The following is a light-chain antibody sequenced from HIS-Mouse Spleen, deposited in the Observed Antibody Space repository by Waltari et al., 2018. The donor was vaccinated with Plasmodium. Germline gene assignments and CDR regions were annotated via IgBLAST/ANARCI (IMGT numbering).Light chain of an antibody. CDR2: KDS. CDR1: ALPQHY. V-gene: IGLV3-25*03. Sequence: SYELTQPPSVSVSPGQTARITCSGDALPQHYAIWYQQKPGQAPVLVIYKDSERPSGIPERFSGSSSGTTVTLTISGVQAEDEADYYCQSADSSGTYWVFGGGTKLTVL. CDR3: QSADSSGTYWV. J-gene: IGLJ3*02.